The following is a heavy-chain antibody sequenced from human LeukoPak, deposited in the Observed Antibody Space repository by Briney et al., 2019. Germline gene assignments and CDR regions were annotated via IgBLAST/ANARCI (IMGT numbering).Heavy chain of an antibody. D-gene: IGHD6-13*01. V-gene: IGHV1-2*04. J-gene: IGHJ5*02. Sequence: ASVKVSCKASGYTFTGYYTHWVRQAPGQGLEWMGWINPNSGGTNYAQKFQGWVTMTRDTSISTAYMELSRLRSDDTAVYYCARERKGYHNWFDPWGQGTLVTVSS. CDR3: ARERKGYHNWFDP. CDR1: GYTFTGYY. CDR2: INPNSGGT.